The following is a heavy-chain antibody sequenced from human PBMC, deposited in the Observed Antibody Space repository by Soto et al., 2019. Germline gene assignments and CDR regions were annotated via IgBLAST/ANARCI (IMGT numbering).Heavy chain of an antibody. CDR1: GFSLNTPAVS. CDR2: IYWDDDK. J-gene: IGHJ4*02. D-gene: IGHD2-15*01. Sequence: QITLRESGPTLVKPTQTLTLTCTFSGFSLNTPAVSVTWIRQPPGKALEWLAVIYWDDDKRYSPSLATRLTITRGTSSNQVVLTLTHVDPVDTATYFCGHSSLVVAPSAWDYWGQGALVTVSS. V-gene: IGHV2-5*02. CDR3: GHSSLVVAPSAWDY.